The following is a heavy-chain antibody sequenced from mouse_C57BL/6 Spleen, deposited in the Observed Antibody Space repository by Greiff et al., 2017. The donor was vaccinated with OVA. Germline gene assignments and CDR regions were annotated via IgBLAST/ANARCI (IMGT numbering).Heavy chain of an antibody. Sequence: LVRPGASVTLSCKASGYTFTDYEMHWVKQTPVHGLEWIGAIDPETGGTAYNQKFKGKAILTADKSSSTAYMELRSLTSEDSAVYYCLYYDYDGNYAMDYWGQGTSVTVSS. D-gene: IGHD2-4*01. J-gene: IGHJ4*01. CDR1: GYTFTDYE. CDR3: LYYDYDGNYAMDY. V-gene: IGHV1-15*01. CDR2: IDPETGGT.